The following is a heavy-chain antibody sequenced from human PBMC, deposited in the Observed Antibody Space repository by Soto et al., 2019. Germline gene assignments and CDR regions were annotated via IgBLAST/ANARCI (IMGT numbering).Heavy chain of an antibody. Sequence: ASVKVSCKASGYTFTSYYMHCVRQAPGQGLEWMGIINPSGGSTSYAQKFQGRVTMTRDTSTSTVYMELSSLRSEDTAVYYCARGGWVVVVPAARYNWFDPWGQGTLVTVSS. CDR2: INPSGGST. V-gene: IGHV1-46*03. D-gene: IGHD2-2*01. CDR1: GYTFTSYY. CDR3: ARGGWVVVVPAARYNWFDP. J-gene: IGHJ5*02.